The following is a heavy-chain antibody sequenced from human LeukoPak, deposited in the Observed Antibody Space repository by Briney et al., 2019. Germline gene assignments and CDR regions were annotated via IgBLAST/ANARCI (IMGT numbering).Heavy chain of an antibody. D-gene: IGHD1-7*01. Sequence: GASVTVSCKASGYTFTSYGISWVRQAPGQGLEWMGWISAYNGNTNYAQKLQGRVTMTTDTSTSTAYMELRSLRSDDTAVYYCARGTGTTFSTEYYYMDVWGKGTTVTVSS. V-gene: IGHV1-18*01. J-gene: IGHJ6*03. CDR1: GYTFTSYG. CDR3: ARGTGTTFSTEYYYMDV. CDR2: ISAYNGNT.